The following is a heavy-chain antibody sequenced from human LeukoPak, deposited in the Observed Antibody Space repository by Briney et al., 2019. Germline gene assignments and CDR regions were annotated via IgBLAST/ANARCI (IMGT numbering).Heavy chain of an antibody. CDR2: INLSGST. Sequence: GSLRLSCAAAGFTLSDYGMNWGRQPPGKGLEWIGEINLSGSTNYNPSLKSRVTISVDTSKNQFSLKLSSVTAADTAVYYSARGLRRWYDHMVIWGNGTAVTVSS. CDR3: ARGLRRWYDHMVI. V-gene: IGHV4-34*01. CDR1: GFTLSDYG. D-gene: IGHD6-13*01. J-gene: IGHJ6*03.